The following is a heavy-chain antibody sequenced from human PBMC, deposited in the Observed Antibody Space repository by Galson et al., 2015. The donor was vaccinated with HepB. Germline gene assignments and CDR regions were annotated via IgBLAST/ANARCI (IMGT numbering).Heavy chain of an antibody. CDR2: ISGSGGST. V-gene: IGHV3-23*01. J-gene: IGHJ6*02. Sequence: SLRLSCAASGFTFSSYAMSWVRQAPGKGLEWVSAISGSGGSTYYADSVRGRFTISRDNSKNTLYLQMNSLRAEDTAVYYCAKESQVGLQRFYYYYGMDVWGQGTTVTVSS. CDR1: GFTFSSYA. D-gene: IGHD5-24*01. CDR3: AKESQVGLQRFYYYYGMDV.